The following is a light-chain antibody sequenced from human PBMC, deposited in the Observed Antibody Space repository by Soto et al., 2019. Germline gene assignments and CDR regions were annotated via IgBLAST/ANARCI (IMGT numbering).Light chain of an antibody. CDR3: QQYNGWPYT. Sequence: EIVMTQSPATLSVSPGERATLSCRASQSVSRNLAWYRQKPGQAPRLLIYGASTRATGTPARFSGSGSGTDFTLTSSSLQSEDSAVYYCQQYNGWPYTFGQGNKLEIK. CDR1: QSVSRN. J-gene: IGKJ2*01. V-gene: IGKV3-15*01. CDR2: GAS.